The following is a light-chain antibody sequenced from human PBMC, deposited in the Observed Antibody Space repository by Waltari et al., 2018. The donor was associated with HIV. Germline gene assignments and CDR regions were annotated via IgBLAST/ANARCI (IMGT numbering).Light chain of an antibody. CDR2: DAS. V-gene: IGKV3-11*01. Sequence: IVLPQSPATLSLSPGERATLSCRASQSVSSYLAWYQQKPGQAPRLLIYDASNRATGIPARFSGSGSGTDFTLTISSLESEDFAVYYCQQRRNWPKTFGQGTKVEIK. CDR3: QQRRNWPKT. J-gene: IGKJ1*01. CDR1: QSVSSY.